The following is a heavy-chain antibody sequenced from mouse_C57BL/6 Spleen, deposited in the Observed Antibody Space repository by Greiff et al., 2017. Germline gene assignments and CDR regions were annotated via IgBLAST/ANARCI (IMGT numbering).Heavy chain of an antibody. V-gene: IGHV1-52*01. J-gene: IGHJ1*03. CDR2: IDPSDSET. Sequence: QVHVKQPGAELVRPGSSVKLSCKASGYTFTSYWMHWVKQRPIQGLEWIGNIDPSDSETHYNQKFKDKATLTVDKSSSTAYMQLSSLTSADSAVYYCARGGYGNYDWYFDVWGTGTTVTVSS. CDR3: ARGGYGNYDWYFDV. CDR1: GYTFTSYW. D-gene: IGHD2-1*01.